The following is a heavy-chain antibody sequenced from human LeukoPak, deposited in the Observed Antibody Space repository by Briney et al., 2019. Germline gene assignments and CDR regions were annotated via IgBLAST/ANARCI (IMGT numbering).Heavy chain of an antibody. J-gene: IGHJ4*02. CDR1: GGSISSSSYY. Sequence: SETLSLTCTVSGGSISSSSYYWGWIRQPPGKGLEWIGSIYYSGSTYYNPSLKSRVTISVDTSKNQFSLKLSSVTAADTAVYYCARAGGYYGEYFDYWGQGTLVTVSS. CDR2: IYYSGST. D-gene: IGHD4-17*01. V-gene: IGHV4-39*07. CDR3: ARAGGYYGEYFDY.